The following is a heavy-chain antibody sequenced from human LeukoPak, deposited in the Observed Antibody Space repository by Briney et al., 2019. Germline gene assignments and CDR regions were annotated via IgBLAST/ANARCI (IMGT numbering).Heavy chain of an antibody. CDR1: GGSISSYY. V-gene: IGHV4-59*01. CDR2: IYYSGST. CDR3: ARAHDYGPYYFDY. D-gene: IGHD4-17*01. J-gene: IGHJ4*02. Sequence: PSETLSLTCTVSGGSISSYYWSWIRQPPGKGLEWIGYIYYSGSTNYNPSLKSRVTISVDTSKNQFSLKLSSVTAADTAVYYCARAHDYGPYYFDYWGQGTLVIVSS.